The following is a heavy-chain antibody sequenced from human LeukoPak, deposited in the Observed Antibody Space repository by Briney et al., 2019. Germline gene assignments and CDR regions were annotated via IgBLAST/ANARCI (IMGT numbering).Heavy chain of an antibody. CDR1: DDSISSNRYF. Sequence: PSETLSLTCTISDDSISSNRYFWAWIRQPPGKGLEWIGSINYNWRTFYNPSLESRLTISIDTAKRLFSLKLTSVTAADTALYYCARDIDNVGALLDFWGQGTLVTVSS. CDR2: INYNWRT. V-gene: IGHV4-39*07. J-gene: IGHJ4*02. D-gene: IGHD2-15*01. CDR3: ARDIDNVGALLDF.